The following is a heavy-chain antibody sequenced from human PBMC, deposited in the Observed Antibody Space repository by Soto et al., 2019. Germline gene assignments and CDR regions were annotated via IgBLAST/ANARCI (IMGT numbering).Heavy chain of an antibody. Sequence: PSETLSLTCAVYGGSFSGYYWSWIRQPLGKGLEWIGEINHSGSTNYNPSLKSRVTISVGTSKNQFSLKLSSVTAADTAVYYCARGSLYCSSTSCYSYYFDYWGQGTLVTVSS. J-gene: IGHJ4*02. V-gene: IGHV4-34*01. CDR3: ARGSLYCSSTSCYSYYFDY. CDR2: INHSGST. D-gene: IGHD2-2*01. CDR1: GGSFSGYY.